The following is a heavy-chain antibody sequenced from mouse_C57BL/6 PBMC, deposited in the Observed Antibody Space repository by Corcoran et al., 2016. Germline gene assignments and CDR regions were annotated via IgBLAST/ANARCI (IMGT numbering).Heavy chain of an antibody. J-gene: IGHJ3*01. CDR1: GYTFTTYG. V-gene: IGHV9-3*01. CDR3: ARSVYYGSSSFAY. Sequence: QIQLVQSGPELKKPGETVKISCKASGYTFTTYGMSWVKQAPGKGLKWMGWINTYSGVPTYADDFKGRFAFSLETSASTAYLQINNLKNEDTATYFCARSVYYGSSSFAYWGQGTLVTVSA. CDR2: INTYSGVP. D-gene: IGHD1-1*01.